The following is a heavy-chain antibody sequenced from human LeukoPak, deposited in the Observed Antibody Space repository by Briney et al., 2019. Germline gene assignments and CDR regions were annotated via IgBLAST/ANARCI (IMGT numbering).Heavy chain of an antibody. Sequence: GRSLRLSCAASGXTFXSXXXXXXXXAPXXXXXWXXLXXXDGXXKYYAXXVKGRFTISRDNSKNTLYLQMNSLRSEDTAVYXCXKESSEYIYGYCNYWGQGTLVTVSS. V-gene: IGHV3-30*18. D-gene: IGHD5-18*01. CDR2: XXXDGXXK. J-gene: IGHJ4*02. CDR3: XKESSEYIYGYCNY. CDR1: GXTFXSXX.